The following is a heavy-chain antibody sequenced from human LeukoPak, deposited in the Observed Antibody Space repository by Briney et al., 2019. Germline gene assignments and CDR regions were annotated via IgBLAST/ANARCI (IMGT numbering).Heavy chain of an antibody. CDR2: LNPNSGVT. D-gene: IGHD3-3*01. CDR1: GYTFTGYY. J-gene: IGHJ4*02. V-gene: IGHV1-2*06. CDR3: ARGDYDFWSGPFSY. Sequence: GASVKVSCKXSGYTFTGYYMHWVRQAPGQGLERMGRLNPNSGVTNFAQRFQGRVTMTRDTSISTAYMELSSLRSDDTAVYYCARGDYDFWSGPFSYWGQGTLVTVSS.